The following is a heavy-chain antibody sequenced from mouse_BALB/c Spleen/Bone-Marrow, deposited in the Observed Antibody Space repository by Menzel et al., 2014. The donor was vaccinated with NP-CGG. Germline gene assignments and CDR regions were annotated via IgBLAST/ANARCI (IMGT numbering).Heavy chain of an antibody. Sequence: EVKVVESGGGLVQPGGSRKLSCAVSGFTFSSFGMHWVRQAPEKGLEWVAYISSGSSTIYYADTVKGRFTISRDNPKNTLFLQMTSLRSEDTAMYYCARSDGNYDYAMDYWGQGTSVTVSS. CDR3: ARSDGNYDYAMDY. V-gene: IGHV5-17*02. CDR2: ISSGSSTI. J-gene: IGHJ4*01. CDR1: GFTFSSFG. D-gene: IGHD2-1*01.